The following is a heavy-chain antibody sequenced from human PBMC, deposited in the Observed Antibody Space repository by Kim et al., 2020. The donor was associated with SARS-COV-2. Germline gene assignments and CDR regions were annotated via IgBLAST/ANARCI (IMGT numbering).Heavy chain of an antibody. V-gene: IGHV3-23*01. CDR3: AKVIWGATAGANY. J-gene: IGHJ4*02. D-gene: IGHD6-13*01. Sequence: HYADAVKGRFTISRDDSTNTLYLQMSSLRVEDTAVYYCAKVIWGATAGANYWGQGILVTVSS.